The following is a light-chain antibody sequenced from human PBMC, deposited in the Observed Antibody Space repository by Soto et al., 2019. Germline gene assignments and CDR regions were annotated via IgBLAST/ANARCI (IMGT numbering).Light chain of an antibody. Sequence: QSALTQPASVSGSPGQSITISCTGTSSDVGAYKYVSWFQDHPGKAPKLMIYEVTYRPSGVSTRFSASKSGSTASLTISGIQAEDEADYYCSSYSTTSSPHVLFGGGTKLTVL. CDR3: SSYSTTSSPHVL. V-gene: IGLV2-14*01. CDR2: EVT. J-gene: IGLJ2*01. CDR1: SSDVGAYKY.